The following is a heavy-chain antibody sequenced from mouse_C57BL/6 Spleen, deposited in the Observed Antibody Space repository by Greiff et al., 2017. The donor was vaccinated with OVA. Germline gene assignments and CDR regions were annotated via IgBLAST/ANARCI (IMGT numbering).Heavy chain of an antibody. J-gene: IGHJ4*01. V-gene: IGHV1-72*01. Sequence: QVQLKQSGAELVKPGASVTLSCKASGYTFTSYWMHWVKQRPGRGLEWIGRIDPNSGGTKYNEKFKSKATLPVDKSSSTAYMQLSSLTSEESAVYYYARDLPDDAKDYWGQGTSVTVSS. CDR3: ARDLPDDAKDY. CDR2: IDPNSGGT. CDR1: GYTFTSYW.